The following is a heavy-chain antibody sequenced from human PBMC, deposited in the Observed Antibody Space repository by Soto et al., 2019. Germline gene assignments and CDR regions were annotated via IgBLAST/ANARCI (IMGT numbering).Heavy chain of an antibody. Sequence: ASVKVSCKSSAYTFTNYDITWVRQAPGQGLEWMGWISAYNGKTNYAQNFQGRVTMTTDTSTNTAYMELRSLRSDDTAVYYCAIAHNGDXPEFRYWGQGTQVTVSS. CDR3: AIAHNGDXPEFRY. J-gene: IGHJ4*02. D-gene: IGHD4-17*01. CDR2: ISAYNGKT. CDR1: AYTFTNYD. V-gene: IGHV1-18*04.